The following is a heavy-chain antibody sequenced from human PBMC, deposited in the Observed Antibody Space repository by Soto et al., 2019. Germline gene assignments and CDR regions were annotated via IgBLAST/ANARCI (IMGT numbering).Heavy chain of an antibody. J-gene: IGHJ6*02. D-gene: IGHD6-13*01. CDR3: AREEGIAAAKEWYSGMDV. CDR2: IIPILGIA. CDR1: GGTFISYT. Sequence: QVQLVQSGAEVKKPGSSVKVSCKASGGTFISYTISLVRQAPGQGLEWMGRIIPILGIANYAQKFQGRVTITADKSTSTAFMELSCLRSEDTAVYYCAREEGIAAAKEWYSGMDVWGQVTTVTVSS. V-gene: IGHV1-69*08.